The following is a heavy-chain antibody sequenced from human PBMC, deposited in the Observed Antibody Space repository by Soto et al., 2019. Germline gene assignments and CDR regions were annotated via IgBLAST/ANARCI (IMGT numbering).Heavy chain of an antibody. CDR1: GFTFPDFY. V-gene: IGHV3-7*03. J-gene: IGHJ4*02. CDR2: IRPDGSET. CDR3: AGWGGHDYNY. Sequence: EVQLVQSGGGLVQPGGSLRLSCVGSGFTFPDFYMNWVRKAPGKGLEWVANIRPDGSETNYVESVKGRFTTSRDNAKNSLFLQMNSLRADDTAVYYCAGWGGHDYNYWGQGILVTVSS. D-gene: IGHD4-4*01.